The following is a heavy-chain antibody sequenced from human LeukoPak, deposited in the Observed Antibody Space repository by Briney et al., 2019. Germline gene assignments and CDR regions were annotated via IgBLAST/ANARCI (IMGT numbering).Heavy chain of an antibody. J-gene: IGHJ4*02. V-gene: IGHV5-51*01. D-gene: IGHD3-10*01. CDR3: ARHEGGGSGSYFPLDY. CDR1: GYPLKTYL. Sequence: VESLEISCKGSGYPLKTYLIGWERQMPGKGLDWMGIVYPDDSTVRYSPSFQGQVTISADKFVSTASLPWGGLKAWDTAMYYCARHEGGGSGSYFPLDYWGQGTLVTVSS. CDR2: VYPDDSTV.